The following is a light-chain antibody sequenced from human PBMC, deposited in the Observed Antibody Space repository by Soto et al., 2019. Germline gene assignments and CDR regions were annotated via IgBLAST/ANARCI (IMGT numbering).Light chain of an antibody. V-gene: IGKV1-27*01. CDR3: QKYNSAPRT. Sequence: DIQMTQSPSSLSASVGDRVTITCRASQGISNYLAWYQQKQGKVPKLLIYAASTLQSGVPSRFSGSGSGTDFTLTISSLHPEDVATYYCQKYNSAPRTFGQGTNVEIK. CDR1: QGISNY. CDR2: AAS. J-gene: IGKJ1*01.